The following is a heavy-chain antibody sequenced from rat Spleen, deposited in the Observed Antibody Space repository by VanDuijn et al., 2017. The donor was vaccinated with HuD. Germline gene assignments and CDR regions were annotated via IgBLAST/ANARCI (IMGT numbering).Heavy chain of an antibody. V-gene: IGHV5S23*01. J-gene: IGHJ2*01. Sequence: EVQLVESGGGLVQPGRSLKLSCSASGFTFSNYDMAWVRQAPTKGLEWVATIRYDGDNTYYRDSVKGRFIVSRDNAKSTLYLQMDSLRSEDTASYYCARAVARFDYWGQGVMVTVSS. CDR3: ARAVARFDY. CDR1: GFTFSNYD. CDR2: IRYDGDNT. D-gene: IGHD1-3*01.